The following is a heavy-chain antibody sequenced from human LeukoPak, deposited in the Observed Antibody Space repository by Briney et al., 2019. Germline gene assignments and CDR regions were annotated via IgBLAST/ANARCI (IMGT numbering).Heavy chain of an antibody. D-gene: IGHD3-9*01. V-gene: IGHV3-30*02. CDR2: IRYDGSNK. J-gene: IGHJ4*02. CDR3: AKDRVLRYFDWLFDLDY. CDR1: RFTFSSYG. Sequence: PGGSLRLSCAASRFTFSSYGMHWVRQAPGRGLEWVAFIRYDGSNKYYADSVRGRFTISRDNSKNTLYLQMNSLRVEDTAVYYCAKDRVLRYFDWLFDLDYWGQGTLVTVSS.